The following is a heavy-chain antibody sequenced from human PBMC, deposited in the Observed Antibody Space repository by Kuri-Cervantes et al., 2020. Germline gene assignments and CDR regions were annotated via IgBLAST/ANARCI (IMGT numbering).Heavy chain of an antibody. CDR3: ARVGSIGYCSSTSCYDPTHHHNYFDY. Sequence: SVKVSCKASGGTFGSYAMSWVRQAPGQGLEWMGGIIPIFGTANYAQKFQGRVTITTDESTSTAYMELSSLRSDDTAVYYCARVGSIGYCSSTSCYDPTHHHNYFDYWGQGTLVTVSS. J-gene: IGHJ4*02. D-gene: IGHD2-2*01. CDR2: IIPIFGTA. V-gene: IGHV1-69*05. CDR1: GGTFGSYA.